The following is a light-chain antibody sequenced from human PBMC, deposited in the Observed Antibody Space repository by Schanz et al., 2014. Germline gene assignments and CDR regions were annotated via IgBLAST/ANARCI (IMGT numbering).Light chain of an antibody. J-gene: IGKJ3*01. CDR1: QSLLYSSNNKNY. V-gene: IGKV4-1*01. Sequence: DIVMTQSPDSLAVSLGERATINCKSSQSLLYSSNNKNYLAWYQQKPGQPPKLLIYWASTRESGVPDRFSGSGSGTDFSLTISSLQAEDVAVYYCQQYHATPLTFGPGTKVEIK. CDR2: WAS. CDR3: QQYHATPLT.